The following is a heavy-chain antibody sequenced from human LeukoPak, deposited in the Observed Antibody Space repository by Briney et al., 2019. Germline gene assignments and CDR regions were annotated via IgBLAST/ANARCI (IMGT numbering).Heavy chain of an antibody. CDR3: ARSKDILTGYCFDY. D-gene: IGHD3-9*01. CDR1: GGSISSYY. J-gene: IGHJ4*02. Sequence: PSETLSLTCTVSGGSISSYYWSWIRQPPGKGLEWIGYIYYSGSTNYNPSLKSRVTIPVDKSKNQFSLKLSSVTAADTAVYYCARSKDILTGYCFDYWGQGTLVAVSS. V-gene: IGHV4-59*01. CDR2: IYYSGST.